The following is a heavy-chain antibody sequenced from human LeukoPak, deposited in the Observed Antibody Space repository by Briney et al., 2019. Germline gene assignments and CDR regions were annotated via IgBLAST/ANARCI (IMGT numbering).Heavy chain of an antibody. D-gene: IGHD6-13*01. Sequence: GGSLRLSCAASGFTFSSYAMSWVRQAPGKGLEWVSAISGSGGSTYYADSVKGRFTISRDNSKNTLYLQMNSLRAEDAAVYYCAKTRAAGTFYFDYWGQGTLVTVSS. CDR2: ISGSGGST. V-gene: IGHV3-23*01. CDR3: AKTRAAGTFYFDY. J-gene: IGHJ4*02. CDR1: GFTFSSYA.